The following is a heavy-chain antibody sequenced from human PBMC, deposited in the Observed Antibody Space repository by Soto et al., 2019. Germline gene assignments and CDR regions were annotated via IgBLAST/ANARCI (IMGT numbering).Heavy chain of an antibody. D-gene: IGHD1-1*01. CDR3: ARDNNADY. CDR1: GFGVSFYS. Sequence: PGGSLRLCCAASGFGVSFYSMHWVRQAPGKGLERVAVVSHDGINKDYADSVKGRFTISRDTSKNTLYLQMGSLRPEETALYYCARDNNADYWGQGTLVTVSP. CDR2: VSHDGINK. V-gene: IGHV3-30*04. J-gene: IGHJ4*02.